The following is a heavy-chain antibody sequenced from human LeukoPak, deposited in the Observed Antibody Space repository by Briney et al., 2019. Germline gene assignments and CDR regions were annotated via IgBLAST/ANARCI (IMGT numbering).Heavy chain of an antibody. CDR1: GFTFSNYG. CDR3: AKGSGVQLWFRYYFDY. D-gene: IGHD5-18*01. V-gene: IGHV3-23*01. CDR2: ISGSGGSR. Sequence: PGGSLRLSCAASGFTFSNYGMSWVRQAPGKGLEWVSGISGSGGSRYYADSVKGRFTISRDNSKNTLYLQMNSLRAEDTAVYYCAKGSGVQLWFRYYFDYWGQGTLVTVSS. J-gene: IGHJ4*02.